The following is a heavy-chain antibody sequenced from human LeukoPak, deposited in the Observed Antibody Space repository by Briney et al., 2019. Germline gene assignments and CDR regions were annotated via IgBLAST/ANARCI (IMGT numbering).Heavy chain of an antibody. CDR1: GFTFDDYG. CDR3: ARVGVAYYYDSSGYYLPD. V-gene: IGHV3-20*04. J-gene: IGHJ4*02. Sequence: GGSLRLSCAASGFTFDDYGMSWVRQAPGKGLEWVSGINWNGGSTGYADSVKGRFTISGDNAKNSLYLQMNSLRAEDTALYYCARVGVAYYYDSSGYYLPDWGQGTLVTVSS. CDR2: INWNGGST. D-gene: IGHD3-22*01.